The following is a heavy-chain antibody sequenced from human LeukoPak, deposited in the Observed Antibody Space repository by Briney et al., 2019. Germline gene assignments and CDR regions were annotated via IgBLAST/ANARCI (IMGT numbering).Heavy chain of an antibody. D-gene: IGHD5-18*01. CDR2: INHSGST. J-gene: IGHJ5*02. CDR3: ARESRGGYSYGGGANWFDP. Sequence: SETLSLTCAVYGGSFSGYYWSWIRQPPGKGLEWIGEINHSGSTNYNPSLKSRVTISVDTSKNQFSLQLNSVTPEDTAVYYCARESRGGYSYGGGANWFDPWGQGTLVTVSS. CDR1: GGSFSGYY. V-gene: IGHV4-34*01.